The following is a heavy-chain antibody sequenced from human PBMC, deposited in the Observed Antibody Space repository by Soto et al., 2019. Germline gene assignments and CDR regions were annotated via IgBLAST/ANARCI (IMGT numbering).Heavy chain of an antibody. CDR3: ARGIAGMRAPRQNYYYYYMDV. D-gene: IGHD6-13*01. Sequence: GASVKVSCKASGYTFTSYDINWVRQATGQGLEWMGWMNPNSGNTGYAQKFQGRVTMTRNTSISTAYMELSSLRSEDTAVYYCARGIAGMRAPRQNYYYYYMDVWGKGTTVTVSS. J-gene: IGHJ6*03. V-gene: IGHV1-8*01. CDR1: GYTFTSYD. CDR2: MNPNSGNT.